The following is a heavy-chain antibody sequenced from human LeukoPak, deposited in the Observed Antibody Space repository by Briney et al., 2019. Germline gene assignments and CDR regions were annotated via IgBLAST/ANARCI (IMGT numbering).Heavy chain of an antibody. V-gene: IGHV1-8*01. Sequence: ASVKVSCKTSGYTFTSYHIDWVRQAPGQGPEWMGWMNANSGHTGSAEKFQGRLTMTRDASINTAFMELNSLRSDDTAVYYCARRFYDSSGYYQHWGQGTLVTVSS. CDR3: ARRFYDSSGYYQH. CDR2: MNANSGHT. CDR1: GYTFTSYH. D-gene: IGHD3-22*01. J-gene: IGHJ1*01.